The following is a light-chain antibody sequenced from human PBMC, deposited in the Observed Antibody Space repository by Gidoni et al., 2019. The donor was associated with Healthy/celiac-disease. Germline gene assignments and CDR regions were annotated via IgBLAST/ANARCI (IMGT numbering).Light chain of an antibody. Sequence: EIVLTQSPATLSLSPGERATLSCRASQSVRSYLAWYQQKPGQAPRLLIYDASNRATGIPARFSGSGSGTDFTLTISSLEPEDFAVYSCQQRSNWPPFTFGPGTKVDIK. CDR3: QQRSNWPPFT. V-gene: IGKV3-11*01. J-gene: IGKJ3*01. CDR2: DAS. CDR1: QSVRSY.